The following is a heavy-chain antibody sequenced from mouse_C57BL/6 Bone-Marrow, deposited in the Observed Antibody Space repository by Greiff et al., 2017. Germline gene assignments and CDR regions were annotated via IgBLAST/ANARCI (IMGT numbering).Heavy chain of an antibody. J-gene: IGHJ3*01. CDR1: GFNIKDDY. D-gene: IGHD3-2*02. V-gene: IGHV14-4*01. Sequence: EVKLMESGAELVRPGASVKLSCTASGFNIKDDYMHWVKQRPEQGLEWIGWIDPENGDTEYASKFQGKATITAATSSNTAYLQLSSLTSEDTAVCYSASQAPWFAYWGQGTLVTVSA. CDR2: IDPENGDT. CDR3: ASQAPWFAY.